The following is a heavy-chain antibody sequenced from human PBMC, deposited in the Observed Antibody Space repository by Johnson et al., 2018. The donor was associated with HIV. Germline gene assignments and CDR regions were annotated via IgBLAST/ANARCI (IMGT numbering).Heavy chain of an antibody. CDR1: GIAVSRNY. D-gene: IGHD3-10*01. J-gene: IGHJ3*02. Sequence: VQLVESGGGFVQPGGSLRLSCAGSGIAVSRNYMSWVRQAPGKGLEWVSLIYSGENTKYADSVKGRFTISRDNAKNSLYLQMNSLRAEDTALYYCARDRGVRGAHDGFDIWGQGTMVTVSS. CDR2: IYSGENT. V-gene: IGHV3-66*01. CDR3: ARDRGVRGAHDGFDI.